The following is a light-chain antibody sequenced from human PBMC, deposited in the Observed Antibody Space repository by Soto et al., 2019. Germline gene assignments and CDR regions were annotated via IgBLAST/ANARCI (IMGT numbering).Light chain of an antibody. Sequence: DIQMTQSPSSLSASLGDRVTITCRASQGIGVCLAWFQQKPGNVPKLLIYAASTLQSGVPSRFSGSGSGTDYTLTISSPQPEDVANYYCQKYNSAPLTFGGGTKVEIK. CDR3: QKYNSAPLT. J-gene: IGKJ4*01. CDR1: QGIGVC. CDR2: AAS. V-gene: IGKV1-27*01.